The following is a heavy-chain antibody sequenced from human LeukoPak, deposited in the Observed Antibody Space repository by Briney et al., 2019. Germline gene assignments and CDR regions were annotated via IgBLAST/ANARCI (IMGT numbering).Heavy chain of an antibody. CDR2: IYYSGST. CDR3: MGSAVAGRGY. J-gene: IGHJ4*02. Sequence: PSETLSLTCTVSGGSISSYYWSWIRQPPGKGLEWIGYIYYSGSTNYTPSLKSRVTISVDTSKNQFSLKLSSVTAADTAVYYCMGSAVAGRGYWGQGTLVTVSS. CDR1: GGSISSYY. D-gene: IGHD6-19*01. V-gene: IGHV4-59*01.